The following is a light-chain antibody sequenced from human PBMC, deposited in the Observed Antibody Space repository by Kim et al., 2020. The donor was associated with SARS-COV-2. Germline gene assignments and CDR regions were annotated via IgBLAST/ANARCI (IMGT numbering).Light chain of an antibody. CDR2: LAF. Sequence: DIVMTQFPLSLVVTPGEPASISCRSSRSLLHSNGNTYFNWYVQKPGQSPHLLIYLAFNRASGVPDRFSGSGSGTDFTLRISRVEAYDVGIYYCMQALHTPWTFGQGTKVDIK. CDR1: RSLLHSNGNTY. J-gene: IGKJ1*01. V-gene: IGKV2-28*01. CDR3: MQALHTPWT.